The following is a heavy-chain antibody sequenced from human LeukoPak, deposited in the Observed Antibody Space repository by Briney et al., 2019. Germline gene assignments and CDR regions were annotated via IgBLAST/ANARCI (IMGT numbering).Heavy chain of an antibody. D-gene: IGHD2-2*01. CDR2: ISSSSSYI. V-gene: IGHV3-21*01. J-gene: IGHJ6*03. CDR1: GFTFSSYS. Sequence: PGGSLRLSCAASGFTFSSYSMNWVRQAPGQGLEWVSSISSSSSYIYYADSVKGRFTISSDNAKNSLYLQMNSLRAEDTAVYYCARHVVVPAESYYMDVWGKGTTVTVSS. CDR3: ARHVVVPAESYYMDV.